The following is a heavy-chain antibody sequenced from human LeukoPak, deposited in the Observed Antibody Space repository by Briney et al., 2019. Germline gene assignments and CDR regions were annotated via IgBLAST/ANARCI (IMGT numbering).Heavy chain of an antibody. Sequence: GGSLRLSCAASGFTFDDYAMHWVRQAPGKGLEWVSGISWNSGSIGYADSVKGRFTISRDNAKNSLYLQMNSLRAEDTALYYCAKASRYFDWLFVAFDIWGQGTMVTVSS. V-gene: IGHV3-9*01. J-gene: IGHJ3*02. D-gene: IGHD3-9*01. CDR1: GFTFDDYA. CDR2: ISWNSGSI. CDR3: AKASRYFDWLFVAFDI.